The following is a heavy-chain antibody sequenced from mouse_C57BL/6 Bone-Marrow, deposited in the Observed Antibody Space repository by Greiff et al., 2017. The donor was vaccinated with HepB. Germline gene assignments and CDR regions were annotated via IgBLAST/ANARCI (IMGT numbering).Heavy chain of an antibody. J-gene: IGHJ3*01. CDR1: GFTFSDYG. D-gene: IGHD2-2*01. CDR3: ARGGYDGSWFAY. Sequence: EVQLEESGGGLVQPGGSLKLSCAASGFTFSDYGMAWVRQAPRKGPEWVAFISNFAFSIYYADTVTGRFTISRENAKNTLYLEMSSLRSEDTAMYYCARGGYDGSWFAYWGQGTLVTVSA. V-gene: IGHV5-15*01. CDR2: ISNFAFSI.